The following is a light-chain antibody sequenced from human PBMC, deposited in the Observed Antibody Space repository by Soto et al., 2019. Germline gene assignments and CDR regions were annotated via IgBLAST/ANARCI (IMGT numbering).Light chain of an antibody. J-gene: IGKJ1*01. CDR3: QQYNSYS. CDR1: QSISSW. Sequence: DIQMTQSPSTLSASVGDRVTITCRASQSISSWLDWYQQKPGKAPKLLIYDASSLESGVPARFSGSGSGTEFTLTISNLQPDDFATYYYQQYNSYSFGQGTKVEIK. CDR2: DAS. V-gene: IGKV1-5*01.